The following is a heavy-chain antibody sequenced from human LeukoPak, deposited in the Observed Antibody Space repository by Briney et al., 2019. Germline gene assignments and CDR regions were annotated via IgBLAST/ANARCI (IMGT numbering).Heavy chain of an antibody. CDR1: GFTFSDYY. CDR2: ISSSGSTK. D-gene: IGHD2-15*01. J-gene: IGHJ4*02. CDR3: ARDGHAYCRGSPHY. V-gene: IGHV3-11*01. Sequence: GGSLRLSCAASGFTFSDYYMSWIRQAPGKGLEWVSYISSSGSTKYYADSVKGRFTISRDNAKNSYLQMNSLRAEDTAVYYCARDGHAYCRGSPHYWGQGTLVTVSS.